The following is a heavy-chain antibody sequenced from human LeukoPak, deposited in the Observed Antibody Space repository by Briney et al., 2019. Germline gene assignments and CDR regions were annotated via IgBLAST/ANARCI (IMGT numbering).Heavy chain of an antibody. CDR2: IIPIFGTA. V-gene: IGHV1-69*05. D-gene: IGHD3-16*01. J-gene: IGHJ4*02. CDR3: ARAYDWTRYYFDY. Sequence: ASVKVSCEASGGTFSSYAISWVRQAPGQGLEWMGGIIPIFGTANYAQKFQGRVTITTDESTSTAYMELSSLRSEDTAVYYCARAYDWTRYYFDYWGQGTLVTVSS. CDR1: GGTFSSYA.